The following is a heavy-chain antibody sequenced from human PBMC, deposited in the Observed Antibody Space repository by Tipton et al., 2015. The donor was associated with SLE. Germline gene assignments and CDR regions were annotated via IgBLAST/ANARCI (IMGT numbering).Heavy chain of an antibody. V-gene: IGHV4-59*05. J-gene: IGHJ3*02. CDR2: IYYSGST. D-gene: IGHD3-22*01. CDR3: ARRENYYDSSGYRDAFDI. Sequence: TLSLTCTVSGGSISSYYWSWIRQPAGKGLEWIGRIYYSGSTYYNPSLKSRVTISVDTSKNQFSLKLSSVTAADTAVYYCARRENYYDSSGYRDAFDIWGQGTMVTVSS. CDR1: GGSISSYY.